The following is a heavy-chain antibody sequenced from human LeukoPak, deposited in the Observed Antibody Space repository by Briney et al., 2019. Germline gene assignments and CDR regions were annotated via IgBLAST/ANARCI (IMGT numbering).Heavy chain of an antibody. CDR1: GFTVSSNY. CDR3: ARYYDSSGYLGYFDY. Sequence: GGSLRLSCAASGFTVSSNYMGWVRQAPGRGLEWVSVIYSGGSTYYADSVKGRFTISRDNSKNTLYLQMNSLRAEDTAVYYCARYYDSSGYLGYFDYWGQGTLVTVSS. CDR2: IYSGGST. V-gene: IGHV3-53*01. D-gene: IGHD3-22*01. J-gene: IGHJ4*02.